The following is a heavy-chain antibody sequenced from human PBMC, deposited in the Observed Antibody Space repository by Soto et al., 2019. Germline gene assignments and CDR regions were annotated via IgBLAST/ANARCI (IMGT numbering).Heavy chain of an antibody. CDR2: IYYSGST. CDR3: ARGAHYYYDGSESGAFDI. V-gene: IGHV4-31*03. Sequence: SETLSLTCTVSGGSISSGGYYWSWIRQHPGKGLEWIGYIYYSGSTYYNPSLKSRVTISVDTSKNQFSLKLSSVTAADTAVYYFARGAHYYYDGSESGAFDIWGQGTMVTVSS. D-gene: IGHD3-22*01. J-gene: IGHJ3*02. CDR1: GGSISSGGYY.